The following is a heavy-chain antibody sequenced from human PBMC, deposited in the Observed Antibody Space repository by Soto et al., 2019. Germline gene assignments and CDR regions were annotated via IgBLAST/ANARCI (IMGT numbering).Heavy chain of an antibody. CDR3: ARGRYGDY. CDR2: ISAHNGNT. J-gene: IGHJ4*02. V-gene: IGHV1-18*01. D-gene: IGHD1-1*01. CDR1: GYIFTTYG. Sequence: QVHLVQSGAEVKKPGASVKVSCKGSGYIFTTYGITWVRQAPGQGLESMGWISAHNGNTNYAQKLQGRVTVTRDTSTSTASMELRNLRSDDTAVYYCARGRYGDYWGQGALVTVSS.